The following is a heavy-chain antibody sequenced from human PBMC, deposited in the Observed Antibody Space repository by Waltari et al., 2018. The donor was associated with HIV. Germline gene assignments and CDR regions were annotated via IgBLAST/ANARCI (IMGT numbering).Heavy chain of an antibody. V-gene: IGHV1-69*18. D-gene: IGHD3-22*01. CDR3: ARATQYYYDSSGYYGDY. CDR2: IIPIFGKA. Sequence: QVQLVQSGAEVKKPGSSVKVSCKASGGTFSSYAISWVRQAPGQGLEWMGRIIPIFGKANYRKKYQGRVTSTADEATSTAYMELSSLRSEDTAVYYCARATQYYYDSSGYYGDYWGQGTLVTVSS. CDR1: GGTFSSYA. J-gene: IGHJ4*02.